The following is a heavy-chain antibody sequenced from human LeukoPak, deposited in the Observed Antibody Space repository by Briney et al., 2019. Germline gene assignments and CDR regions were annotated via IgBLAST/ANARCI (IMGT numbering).Heavy chain of an antibody. CDR1: GGSISSSSYY. Sequence: SETLSLTCTVSGGSISSSSYYWGWIRQPPGKGLEWIGSIYYSGSTYYNPSLKSRVTISVDTSKNQFSLKLSSVAAADTAVYYCARDPDTAMVLNYFDYWGQGTLVTVSS. D-gene: IGHD5-18*01. CDR2: IYYSGST. CDR3: ARDPDTAMVLNYFDY. V-gene: IGHV4-39*07. J-gene: IGHJ4*02.